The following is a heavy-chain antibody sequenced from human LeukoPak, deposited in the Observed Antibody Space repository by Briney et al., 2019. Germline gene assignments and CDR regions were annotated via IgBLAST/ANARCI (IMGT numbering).Heavy chain of an antibody. CDR3: AREYSRYSGTYYDY. Sequence: ASVKVSCKASGYTFTGHFIHWVRQAPGQGLEWMGWSNPNSGGTNYAQKFQGRVTKTRDTSISTAYMELSRVRSDDTAVYYCAREYSRYSGTYYDYWGQGTLVTVSS. V-gene: IGHV1-2*02. D-gene: IGHD5-12*01. CDR1: GYTFTGHF. CDR2: SNPNSGGT. J-gene: IGHJ4*02.